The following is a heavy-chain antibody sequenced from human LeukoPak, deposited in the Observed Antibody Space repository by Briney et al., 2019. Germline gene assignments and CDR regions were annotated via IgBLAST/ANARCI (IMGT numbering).Heavy chain of an antibody. Sequence: PGRSLRLSCAASGFTFSSYGMHWVRQAPGKGLEWVAVISYDGSNKYYADSVKGRFTISRDNSKDTLYLQMNSLRAEDTAVYYCAKEILGYCSSTSCQNWFDPWGQGTLVTVSS. CDR1: GFTFSSYG. D-gene: IGHD2-2*01. V-gene: IGHV3-30*18. CDR2: ISYDGSNK. CDR3: AKEILGYCSSTSCQNWFDP. J-gene: IGHJ5*02.